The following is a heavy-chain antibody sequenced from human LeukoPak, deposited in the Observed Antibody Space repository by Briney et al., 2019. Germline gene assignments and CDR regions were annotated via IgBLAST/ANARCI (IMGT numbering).Heavy chain of an antibody. D-gene: IGHD2-15*01. CDR3: ARFDCSGGSCYGKFDP. Sequence: ASVTVSCTASGYTFTGYYMHWVRQAPGQGLEWMGRINPNSGGTNYAQKFQGRVTMTRDTSISTAYMELSRLRSDETAVYYCARFDCSGGSCYGKFDPWGQGTLVTVSS. CDR2: INPNSGGT. CDR1: GYTFTGYY. J-gene: IGHJ5*02. V-gene: IGHV1-2*06.